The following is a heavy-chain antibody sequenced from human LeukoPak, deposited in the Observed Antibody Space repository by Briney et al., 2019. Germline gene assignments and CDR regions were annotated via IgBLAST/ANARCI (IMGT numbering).Heavy chain of an antibody. V-gene: IGHV3-30-3*01. J-gene: IGHJ3*02. Sequence: GGSLRLSCAASGFTFSSYAMHWVRQAPGKGLEWVAVISYDGSNKYYADSVKGRFTISRDNSKNTLYLQMNSLRAEDTAVYYCARDVGFGFPLGAFDIWGQGTMVTVSS. CDR1: GFTFSSYA. CDR3: ARDVGFGFPLGAFDI. CDR2: ISYDGSNK. D-gene: IGHD2-2*03.